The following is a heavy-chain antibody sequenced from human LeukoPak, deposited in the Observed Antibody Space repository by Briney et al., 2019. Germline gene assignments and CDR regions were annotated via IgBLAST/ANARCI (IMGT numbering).Heavy chain of an antibody. D-gene: IGHD6-6*01. CDR3: ANQISAARTY. Sequence: GGSLRLSCAASGFTVSSDYMSWVRQAPGKGLEWVSVIYSGGSTYYADSVKGRFTISRDNSRNTLYLQMNSLRAEDTAVYYCANQISAARTYWGQGTLVTVSS. V-gene: IGHV3-53*01. CDR2: IYSGGST. CDR1: GFTVSSDY. J-gene: IGHJ4*02.